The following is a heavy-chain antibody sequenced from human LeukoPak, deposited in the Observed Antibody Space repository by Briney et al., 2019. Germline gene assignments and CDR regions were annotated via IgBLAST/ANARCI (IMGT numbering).Heavy chain of an antibody. CDR2: INPSGGST. V-gene: IGHV1-46*01. CDR1: GYTFTSYY. J-gene: IGHJ1*01. D-gene: IGHD6-13*01. CDR3: ARYDLVVYSSSWYQGYFQH. Sequence: ASVKVSCKASGYTFTSYYMHWVRQAPGQGLEWMGIINPSGGSTSYAQKFQGRVTMTRDMSTSTVYMELSSLRSEDTAVYYCARYDLVVYSSSWYQGYFQHWGQGTLVTVSS.